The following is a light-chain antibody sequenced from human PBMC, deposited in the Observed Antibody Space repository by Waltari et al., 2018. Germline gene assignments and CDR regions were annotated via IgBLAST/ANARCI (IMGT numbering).Light chain of an antibody. CDR1: QSVSRA. CDR3: QHYVRLPAT. Sequence: EIVLTQSPGSLSSSPAERVTLSCRASQSVSRALAWYQQKPGQAPGLLIFGESNRATGIPDRFSGSGSETDVSLTISRLEPEDFAVYYCQHYVRLPATFGRGTKVEIK. V-gene: IGKV3-20*01. J-gene: IGKJ1*01. CDR2: GES.